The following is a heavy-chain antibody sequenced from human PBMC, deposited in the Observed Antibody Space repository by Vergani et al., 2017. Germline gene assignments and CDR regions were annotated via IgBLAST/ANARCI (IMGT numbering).Heavy chain of an antibody. D-gene: IGHD1-26*01. J-gene: IGHJ4*02. V-gene: IGHV3-30-3*01. Sequence: QVQLVESGGGVVQPGRSLRLSCAASGFTFSSYAMHWVRQAPGKGLEWVAVISSDGSNKYYADSVKGRFTISRDNSKTTLYLQMNSLRGEDTAVYYCARTSVSYRTPFDYWGQGTLVTVSS. CDR2: ISSDGSNK. CDR1: GFTFSSYA. CDR3: ARTSVSYRTPFDY.